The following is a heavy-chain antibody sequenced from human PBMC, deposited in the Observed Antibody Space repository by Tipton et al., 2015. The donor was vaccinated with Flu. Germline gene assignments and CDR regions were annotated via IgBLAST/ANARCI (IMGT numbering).Heavy chain of an antibody. CDR2: MNPNSGNT. CDR3: AREDPDFWSGYYYYYYGMDV. CDR1: GYTFTSYD. D-gene: IGHD3-3*01. Sequence: QLVQSGAEVKKPGASVKVSCKASGYTFTSYDINWVRQATGQGLEWMGWMNPNSGNTGYAQKFQGRVTMTRNTSISTAYMELSSLRSEDTAVYYCAREDPDFWSGYYYYYYGMDVWGQGTTVTVSS. J-gene: IGHJ6*02. V-gene: IGHV1-8*01.